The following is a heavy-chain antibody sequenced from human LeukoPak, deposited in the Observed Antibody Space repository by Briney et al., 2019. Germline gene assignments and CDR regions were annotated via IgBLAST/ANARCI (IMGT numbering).Heavy chain of an antibody. CDR3: ARVSIAAGDSGFDY. V-gene: IGHV1-18*01. CDR1: GYTFTSYG. Sequence: ASVKVSCKASGYTFTSYGISWVRQAPGQGLEWMGWISAYNGNTNYAQKLQGRVTMTTDTSTSTAYMELWSLRSEDTAVYYCARVSIAAGDSGFDYWGQGTLVTVSS. J-gene: IGHJ4*02. D-gene: IGHD6-6*01. CDR2: ISAYNGNT.